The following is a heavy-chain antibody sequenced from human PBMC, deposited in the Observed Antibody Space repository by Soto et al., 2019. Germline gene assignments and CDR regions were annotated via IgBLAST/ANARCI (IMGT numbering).Heavy chain of an antibody. D-gene: IGHD3-3*01. V-gene: IGHV1-2*04. Sequence: QVLLVQSGAEMKKPGASVKVSCKASGYKFSDYYIHWVRQAPGQGLEWMGWVNPKRGDAIYAQKFQGWVTMTRDAAISTAYLELNRLSSDDTATYYCARDPGIPGRFWYFDLRGRGTLITVSS. CDR1: GYKFSDYY. CDR3: ARDPGIPGRFWYFDL. J-gene: IGHJ2*01. CDR2: VNPKRGDA.